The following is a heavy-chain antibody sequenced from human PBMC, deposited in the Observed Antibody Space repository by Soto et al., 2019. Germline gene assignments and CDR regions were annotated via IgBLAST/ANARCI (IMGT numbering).Heavy chain of an antibody. CDR1: GFTFRSSG. CDR3: AKDRRGISSPKYYFDY. CDR2: ISGSGGST. V-gene: IGHV3-23*01. J-gene: IGHJ4*02. Sequence: EVQLLESGGGLVQPGGSLRLSCAASGFTFRSSGMSWVRQAPGKGLEWGSVISGSGGSTYYADSVKGRFTISRDNSKNTMYLQMNSLRAEDTAVYYCAKDRRGISSPKYYFDYWGQGTLVTVSS.